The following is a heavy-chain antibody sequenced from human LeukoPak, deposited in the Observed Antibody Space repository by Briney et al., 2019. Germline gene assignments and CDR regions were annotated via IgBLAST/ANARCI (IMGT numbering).Heavy chain of an antibody. J-gene: IGHJ4*02. V-gene: IGHV4-38-2*01. CDR2: IYHSGST. Sequence: SEPLSLTCAVSGYSISSSYYWGWIRQPPGKGLEWIGSIYHSGSTYYNPSLKSRVTISVDTSKNQFSLKLSSVTAADTAVYYCARLVLRSSPPDYWGQGTLVTVSS. CDR3: ARLVLRSSPPDY. CDR1: GYSISSSYY. D-gene: IGHD3-3*01.